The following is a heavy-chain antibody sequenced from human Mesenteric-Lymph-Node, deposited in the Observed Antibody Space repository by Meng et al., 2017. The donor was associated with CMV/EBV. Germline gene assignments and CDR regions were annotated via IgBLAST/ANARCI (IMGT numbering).Heavy chain of an antibody. CDR2: IYWNDDK. J-gene: IGHJ4*02. D-gene: IGHD3-3*01. Sequence: SGPTLVKPTQTLTLTCTFSGFSLSTSAVGVGWIRQPPGKALEWLALIYWNDDKRYSPSLKTRLTITKDTSKNQVVLTMTNMDPVDTATYYCAHGVRQGRDFWSGYRLTIDYWGQGTLVTVSS. V-gene: IGHV2-5*01. CDR3: AHGVRQGRDFWSGYRLTIDY. CDR1: GFSLSTSAVG.